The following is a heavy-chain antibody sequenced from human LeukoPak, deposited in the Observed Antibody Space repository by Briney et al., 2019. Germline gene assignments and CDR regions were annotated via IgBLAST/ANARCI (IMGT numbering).Heavy chain of an antibody. CDR2: IYTSGST. CDR3: AGLRDGMDV. CDR1: GGSISSGSYY. V-gene: IGHV4-61*02. J-gene: IGHJ6*02. Sequence: SETLSLTCTVSGGSISSGSYYWSWIRQPAGKGLEWIGRIYTSGSTNYNPSLKSRVTISVDTSKNQFSLKLSSVTAADTAVYYCAGLRDGMDVWGQGTTVTVSS.